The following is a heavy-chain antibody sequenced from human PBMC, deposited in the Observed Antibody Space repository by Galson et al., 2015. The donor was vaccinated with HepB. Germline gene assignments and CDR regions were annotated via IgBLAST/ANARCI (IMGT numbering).Heavy chain of an antibody. CDR1: TFIFSTYS. CDR2: ISSSSTTI. V-gene: IGHV3-48*01. J-gene: IGHJ4*02. Sequence: SLRLSCAASTFIFSTYSMNWVRQAPGKGLEWVSYISSSSTTIYYADSVKGRFTISRDNSKNTVYLQMNSLRAEDTAMYYCARGYSKSWFSGLGYWGQGTLVTVSS. D-gene: IGHD5-12*01. CDR3: ARGYSKSWFSGLGY.